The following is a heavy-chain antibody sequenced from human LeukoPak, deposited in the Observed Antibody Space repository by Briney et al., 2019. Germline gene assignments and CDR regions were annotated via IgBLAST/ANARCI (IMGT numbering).Heavy chain of an antibody. V-gene: IGHV4-39*07. CDR3: ARGAYDFWSGAFDY. J-gene: IGHJ4*02. Sequence: SETLSLTCTVSGGSISSSSYYWGWIRQPPGKGLEWIGSIYYGGSTYYNPSLKSRVTISVDTSRNQFSLKLSSVTAADTAVYYCARGAYDFWSGAFDYWGQGTLVTVSS. CDR1: GGSISSSSYY. D-gene: IGHD3-3*01. CDR2: IYYGGST.